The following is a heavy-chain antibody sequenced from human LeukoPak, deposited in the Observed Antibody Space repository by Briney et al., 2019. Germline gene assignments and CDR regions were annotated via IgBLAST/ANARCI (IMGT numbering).Heavy chain of an antibody. V-gene: IGHV4-34*01. CDR1: GGSFSGYY. CDR2: INHSGST. Sequence: SETLSLTCAVYGGSFSGYYWSWIRQPPGKGLEWIGEINHSGSTNYNPSLKSRVTISVDTSKNQFSLKLSSVPAADTAVYYCARGRRGWYHFDYWGQGTLVTVSS. D-gene: IGHD6-19*01. J-gene: IGHJ4*02. CDR3: ARGRRGWYHFDY.